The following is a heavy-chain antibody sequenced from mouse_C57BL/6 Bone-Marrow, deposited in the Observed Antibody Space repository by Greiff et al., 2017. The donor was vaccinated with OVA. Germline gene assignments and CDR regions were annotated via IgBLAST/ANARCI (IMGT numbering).Heavy chain of an antibody. J-gene: IGHJ3*01. D-gene: IGHD3-1*01. CDR1: GFSLSTSGMG. Sequence: QVTLKESGPGILQSSQTLSLTCSFSGFSLSTSGMGVSWIRQPSGKGLEWLAHIYWDADKRYNPSLMSRRTISKDTSRNQVFLKITSVDTADTATFYCARKSGTWFAYWGQGTLVTVSA. CDR2: IYWDADK. V-gene: IGHV8-12*01. CDR3: ARKSGTWFAY.